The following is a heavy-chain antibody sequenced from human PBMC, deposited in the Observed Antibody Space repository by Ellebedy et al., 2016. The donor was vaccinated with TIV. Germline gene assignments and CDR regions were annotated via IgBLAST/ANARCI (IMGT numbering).Heavy chain of an antibody. CDR3: ARELYYYGSGLIVDYYGMDV. V-gene: IGHV1-46*01. D-gene: IGHD3-10*01. CDR2: INPSGGST. Sequence: AASVKVSCKASGYTFTSYYMHWVRQAPGQGLEWMGIINPSGGSTSYAHKFQGRVTMTRDTSTSTVYKELSRLRSEDTAVYYCARELYYYGSGLIVDYYGMDVWGQGTTVTVSS. CDR1: GYTFTSYY. J-gene: IGHJ6*02.